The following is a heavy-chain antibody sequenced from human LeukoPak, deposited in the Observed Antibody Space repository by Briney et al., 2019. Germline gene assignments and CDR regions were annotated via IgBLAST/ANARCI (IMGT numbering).Heavy chain of an antibody. D-gene: IGHD3-10*01. V-gene: IGHV4-59*08. CDR3: ARHEELGFDP. J-gene: IGHJ5*02. CDR2: IYYSGST. CDR1: GGSISSYY. Sequence: SETLSLTCTVSGGSISSYYWSWLRQPPGKGLEWIGYIYYSGSTNYNPTLKSRVTISVDTSKNQFSLKLSSVTAADTAVYYCARHEELGFDPWGQGTLVTVSS.